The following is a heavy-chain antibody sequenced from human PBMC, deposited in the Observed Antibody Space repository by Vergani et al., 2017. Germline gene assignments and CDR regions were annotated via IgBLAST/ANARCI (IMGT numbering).Heavy chain of an antibody. Sequence: QVLLVQSGAEVKKPGASVKVSCKASGYTFIGYYIHWVRQAPGQGLEWMGWINPNTGGTNYTQKFQGRVTMSRDTSISTAYMEVTRLKSDDTAVYFCSRDLGYCSGGNCPPPGHYGMDVWGQGTAVTVSS. CDR2: INPNTGGT. D-gene: IGHD2-15*01. V-gene: IGHV1-2*02. J-gene: IGHJ6*02. CDR1: GYTFIGYY. CDR3: SRDLGYCSGGNCPPPGHYGMDV.